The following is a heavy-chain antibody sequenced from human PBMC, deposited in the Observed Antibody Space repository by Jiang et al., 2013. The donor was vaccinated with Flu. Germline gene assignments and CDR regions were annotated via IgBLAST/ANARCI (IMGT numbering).Heavy chain of an antibody. J-gene: IGHJ5*02. D-gene: IGHD1-26*01. V-gene: IGHV1-18*01. CDR1: DYTFSTYG. Sequence: SGAEVKKPGASVRASCKASDYTFSTYGIMWVRQAPGQGLESIGWTRGYNGNTTFAKNFQGRVTLTTDTSTRTAYMELRSLRSDDTAVYYCARSDSGTYWDWFDPWGQGTLVIVSS. CDR2: TRGYNGNT. CDR3: ARSDSGTYWDWFDP.